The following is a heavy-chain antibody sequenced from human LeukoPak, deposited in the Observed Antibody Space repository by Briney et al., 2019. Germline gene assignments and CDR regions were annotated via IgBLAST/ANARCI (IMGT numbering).Heavy chain of an antibody. D-gene: IGHD6-13*01. CDR2: INPNSGGT. Sequence: APVKASGYASGYTFSAYYMHGVRQSPGQGLEWMGWINPNSGGTNYAQKFQGRVTMTRDTSISTAYMELSRLRSDDTAVYYCARDLVSADDTAPDYWGQGTLVTVSS. CDR1: GYTFSAYY. CDR3: ARDLVSADDTAPDY. J-gene: IGHJ4*02. V-gene: IGHV1-2*02.